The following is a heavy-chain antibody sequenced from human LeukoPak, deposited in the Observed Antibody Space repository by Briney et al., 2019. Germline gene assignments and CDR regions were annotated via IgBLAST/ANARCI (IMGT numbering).Heavy chain of an antibody. D-gene: IGHD5-12*01. CDR1: GYTFTSYA. CDR3: AFVDLRGYSGYERSYYYYYGMDV. Sequence: ASVNVSCKASGYTFTSYAMHWVRQAPGQRLEWMGWINAGNGNTKYSQKFQGRVTITRDTSASTAYMELSSLRSEDTAVYYCAFVDLRGYSGYERSYYYYYGMDVWGKGTTVTVSS. CDR2: INAGNGNT. V-gene: IGHV1-3*01. J-gene: IGHJ6*04.